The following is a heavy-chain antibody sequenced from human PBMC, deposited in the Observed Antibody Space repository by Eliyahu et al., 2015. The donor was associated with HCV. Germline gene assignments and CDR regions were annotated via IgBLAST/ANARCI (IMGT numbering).Heavy chain of an antibody. CDR2: INHSGST. CDR3: ASGSTDWYFDL. Sequence: QVQLQQWGAGLLKPSETLSLTCAVYGGSFSGYYWSWIRQPPGKGLEWIGGINHSGSTNYNPSLKSRVTISIDTSKNQFSLKLSSVTAADTAMYYCASGSTDWYFDLWGRGTLVTVSS. V-gene: IGHV4-34*01. CDR1: GGSFSGYY. J-gene: IGHJ2*01.